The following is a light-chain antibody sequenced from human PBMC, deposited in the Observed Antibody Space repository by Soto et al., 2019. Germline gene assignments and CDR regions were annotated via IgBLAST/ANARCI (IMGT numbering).Light chain of an antibody. Sequence: EIVLTQSPGTLSLSPGERATLSCRASQSVSSSYFAWYQQKPGQAPRLLVYGASSRATGIPDRFSGSGSGKDLTLTISRVEPEDFAVYYCQHYGSSPFTFGPGTRLEIK. J-gene: IGKJ3*01. CDR2: GAS. V-gene: IGKV3-20*01. CDR3: QHYGSSPFT. CDR1: QSVSSSY.